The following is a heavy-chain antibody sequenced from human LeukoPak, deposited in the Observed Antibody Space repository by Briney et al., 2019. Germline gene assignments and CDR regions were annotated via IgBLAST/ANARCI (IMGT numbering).Heavy chain of an antibody. J-gene: IGHJ6*03. CDR3: ARAGYYYYYYMDV. CDR2: ISGSGGST. Sequence: GGSLRLSCAASGFTFSSYAMSWVRQAPGKGLEWVSAISGSGGSTYYADSVKGRFTISRDNSKNTLYLQMNSLRAEDTAVYYCARAGYYYYYYMDVWGKGTTVTVSS. V-gene: IGHV3-23*01. CDR1: GFTFSSYA.